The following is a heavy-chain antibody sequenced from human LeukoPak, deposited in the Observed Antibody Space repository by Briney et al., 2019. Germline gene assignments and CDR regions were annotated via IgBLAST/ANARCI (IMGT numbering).Heavy chain of an antibody. V-gene: IGHV4-59*01. CDR3: ARSSSSGAYWADY. J-gene: IGHJ4*02. Sequence: SETLFLTCTVSGGSISTYYWSWIRQPPGKGLEWIGCVYYTGSTSYNPSLKSRVTISVDTSKSQYSLKLTSVTAADTAVYYCARSSSSGAYWADYWGQGTLVTVSS. CDR2: VYYTGST. D-gene: IGHD1-26*01. CDR1: GGSISTYY.